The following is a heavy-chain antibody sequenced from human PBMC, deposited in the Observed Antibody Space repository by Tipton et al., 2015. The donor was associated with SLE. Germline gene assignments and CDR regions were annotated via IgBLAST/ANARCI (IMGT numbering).Heavy chain of an antibody. V-gene: IGHV4-4*07. CDR3: ASPRSTWRADAFDI. CDR2: IYSSGDR. D-gene: IGHD5-12*01. CDR1: GGSISFDY. Sequence: TLSLTCTVSGGSISFDYWSWIRQSAGRGLEWIGRIYSSGDRDYNPSLRSRVTMSIDASQNRVSLSLTSVTAADTAVYYCASPRSTWRADAFDIWGQGTMVTVSS. J-gene: IGHJ3*02.